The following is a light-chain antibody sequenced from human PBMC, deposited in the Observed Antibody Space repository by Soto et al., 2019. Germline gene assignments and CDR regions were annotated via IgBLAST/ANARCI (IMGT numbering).Light chain of an antibody. Sequence: LTQPASVSGSPGQSITISCTGTSSDVGGYNYVSWYQQQPGKAPKLMIYEVSNRPSGVSNRFSGSKSGNTASLTISGLQAEDEADYYCSSYTSSSTLYVFGTGTKVTVL. CDR1: SSDVGGYNY. V-gene: IGLV2-14*01. CDR3: SSYTSSSTLYV. J-gene: IGLJ1*01. CDR2: EVS.